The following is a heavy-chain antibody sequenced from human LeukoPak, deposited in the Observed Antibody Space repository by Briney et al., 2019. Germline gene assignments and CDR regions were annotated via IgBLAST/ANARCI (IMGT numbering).Heavy chain of an antibody. J-gene: IGHJ4*02. D-gene: IGHD6-19*01. Sequence: PSETLSLTCTVSGGSISSSSYYWGWIRQPSGKGLEWIGSIYYSGSTYYNPSLKSRVTISVDTSKNQFSLKLSSVTAADTAVYYCARDQGYSSGWYDYWGQGTLVTVSS. CDR3: ARDQGYSSGWYDY. CDR1: GGSISSSSYY. V-gene: IGHV4-39*07. CDR2: IYYSGST.